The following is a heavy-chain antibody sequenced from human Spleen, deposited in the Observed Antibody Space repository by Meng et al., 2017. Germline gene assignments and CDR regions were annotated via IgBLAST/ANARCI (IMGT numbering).Heavy chain of an antibody. J-gene: IGHJ4*02. CDR1: GYTFNAYY. CDR2: INPNSGDT. Sequence: QVQLGQSGAEVKKPGASVKVSCKASGYTFNAYYIHWVRQAPGQGLEWMGRINPNSGDTNYAQQFQGRVTMTRDMSLTTAYMDLSSLKFDDTAVYYCATIQRQWLDFDYWGQGTLVTVSS. CDR3: ATIQRQWLDFDY. V-gene: IGHV1-2*06. D-gene: IGHD6-19*01.